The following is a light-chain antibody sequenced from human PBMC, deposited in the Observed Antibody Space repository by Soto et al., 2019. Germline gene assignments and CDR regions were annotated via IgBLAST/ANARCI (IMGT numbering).Light chain of an antibody. CDR3: QQYYSYPSWT. Sequence: AIRMTQSQSSFSASTGDRVTITCRASQGISSYLAWYQQKPGKAPKLLIYAASTLQSGVPSRFSGSGSGTDFTLTISCLQSEDFATYYCQQYYSYPSWTFGQGTKVDIK. CDR1: QGISSY. V-gene: IGKV1-8*01. CDR2: AAS. J-gene: IGKJ1*01.